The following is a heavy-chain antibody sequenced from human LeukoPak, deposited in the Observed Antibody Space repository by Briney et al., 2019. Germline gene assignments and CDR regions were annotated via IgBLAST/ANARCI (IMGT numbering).Heavy chain of an antibody. Sequence: ASVKVSCKASGYTFTTYYVHWVRQAPGQGLEWMGWINPNSGGTNYAQKFQGRVTMTRDTSISTAYMELNRLRSDDTAVYYCARVLRTTTSVYGYWGQGTLVTVSS. CDR3: ARVLRTTTSVYGY. J-gene: IGHJ4*02. D-gene: IGHD2-8*01. CDR2: INPNSGGT. V-gene: IGHV1-2*02. CDR1: GYTFTTYY.